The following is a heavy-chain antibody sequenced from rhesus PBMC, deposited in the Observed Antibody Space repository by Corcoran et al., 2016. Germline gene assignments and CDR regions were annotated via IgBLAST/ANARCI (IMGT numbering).Heavy chain of an antibody. D-gene: IGHD6-31*01. CDR2: VYGKSAST. CDR1: GGSISDNYY. V-gene: IGHV4S9*01. J-gene: IGHJ4*01. Sequence: VQLQGSGPGLVKPSETLSLTCDVSGGSISDNYYWHWIRQPPGKGLEWIGNVYGKSASTDYNPSLKSRVTISKDTSKNQFFLELNSVTAADTAIYYCSRGPGAWFFDYWGQEVLVTVSS. CDR3: SRGPGAWFFDY.